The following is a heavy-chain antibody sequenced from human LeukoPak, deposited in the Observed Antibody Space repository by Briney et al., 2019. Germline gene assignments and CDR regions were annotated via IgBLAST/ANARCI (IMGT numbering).Heavy chain of an antibody. CDR1: GSTFSSYW. J-gene: IGHJ4*02. Sequence: GGSLRLSCAASGSTFSSYWMHWVRQAPGKGLVWVSRINTDGSSTNYADSVKGRFTISRDNAKNTLYLQMNSLRAEDTAVYYCAGGGSGWYSDYWGQGTLVTVSS. D-gene: IGHD6-19*01. CDR3: AGGGSGWYSDY. V-gene: IGHV3-74*01. CDR2: INTDGSST.